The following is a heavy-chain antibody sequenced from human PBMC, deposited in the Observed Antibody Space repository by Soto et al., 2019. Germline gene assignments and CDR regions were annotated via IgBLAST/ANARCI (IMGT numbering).Heavy chain of an antibody. Sequence: QVQLVESGGGVVQPGRSLRLSCAASGFTFSSYGMHWVRQAPGKGLEWVAVISYDGSNKYYADSVKGRFTISRDNSKNSLYVQMNSLRAEDTAVYYCAKDGGWERLAWCDPWGQGPLVAVSS. J-gene: IGHJ5*02. CDR1: GFTFSSYG. D-gene: IGHD1-26*01. CDR3: AKDGGWERLAWCDP. CDR2: ISYDGSNK. V-gene: IGHV3-30*18.